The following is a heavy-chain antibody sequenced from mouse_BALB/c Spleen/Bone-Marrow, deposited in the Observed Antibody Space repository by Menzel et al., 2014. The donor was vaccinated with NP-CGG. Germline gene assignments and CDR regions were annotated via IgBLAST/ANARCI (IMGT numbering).Heavy chain of an antibody. D-gene: IGHD4-1*01. Sequence: EVQLVESGGGLVKPGGSLKLSCAASRFTFSNYAMSWVRQTPEKRLEWVATMISGGSYTYYPDSVKGRFTISRDNAQNTLYLQMSSLRSEDTAMYFCARQENWALDYWGQGTTLTVSS. CDR2: MISGGSYT. V-gene: IGHV5-9-3*01. CDR3: ARQENWALDY. J-gene: IGHJ2*01. CDR1: RFTFSNYA.